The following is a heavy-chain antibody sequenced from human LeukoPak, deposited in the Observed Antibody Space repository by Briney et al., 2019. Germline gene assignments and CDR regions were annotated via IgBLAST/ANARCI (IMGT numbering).Heavy chain of an antibody. V-gene: IGHV4-59*08. CDR3: ARLRQGYYDSSGYYFGDAFDI. Sequence: PSETLSLTCTVSGGSISSYYWSWIRQPPGKGLEWIAYIFYSGSTNYNPSLKSRVTISVDTSKNQFSLKLSSVTAADTAVYYCARLRQGYYDSSGYYFGDAFDIWGQGTMVTVSS. J-gene: IGHJ3*02. CDR2: IFYSGST. D-gene: IGHD3-22*01. CDR1: GGSISSYY.